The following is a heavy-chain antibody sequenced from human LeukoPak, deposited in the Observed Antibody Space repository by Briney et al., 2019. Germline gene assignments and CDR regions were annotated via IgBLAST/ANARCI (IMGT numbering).Heavy chain of an antibody. D-gene: IGHD1-26*01. CDR1: GGTFSSYA. CDR2: IIPIFETA. Sequence: ASVKVSCKASGGTFSSYAISWVRQAPGQGLEWMGGIIPIFETANYAQKFQGRVTITADKSTSTAYMELSSLRSEDTAVYYCASSGTYFVGSLDYWGQGTLVTVSS. V-gene: IGHV1-69*06. CDR3: ASSGTYFVGSLDY. J-gene: IGHJ4*02.